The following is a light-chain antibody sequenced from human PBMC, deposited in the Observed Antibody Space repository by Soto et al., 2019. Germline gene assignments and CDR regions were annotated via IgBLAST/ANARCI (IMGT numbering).Light chain of an antibody. Sequence: SYELTQPPSMSVSPEQTARITCSGDALPKQIAYWYQQKTAQAPPLVIYKYTERPSGIPERFTGSNSGTTVTLTISGVQVEAEDDSYCLSPDISGNFWVFGGGTQLTVL. CDR2: KYT. CDR1: ALPKQI. CDR3: LSPDISGNFWV. V-gene: IGLV3-25*02. J-gene: IGLJ3*02.